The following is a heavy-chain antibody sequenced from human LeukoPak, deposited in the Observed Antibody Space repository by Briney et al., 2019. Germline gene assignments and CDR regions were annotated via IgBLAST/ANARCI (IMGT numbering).Heavy chain of an antibody. CDR1: AGSFSNYY. CDR2: IYHSGST. CDR3: ARGSFDYGDYQIFDY. J-gene: IGHJ4*02. V-gene: IGHV4-34*01. Sequence: SETLSLTCAVYAGSFSNYYWSWVRRPPGKGLEWIGEIYHSGSTNYNPSLKSRVTISVDTSKNQFSLKLSSVTAADTAMYYCARGSFDYGDYQIFDYWGQGTLVTVSS. D-gene: IGHD4-17*01.